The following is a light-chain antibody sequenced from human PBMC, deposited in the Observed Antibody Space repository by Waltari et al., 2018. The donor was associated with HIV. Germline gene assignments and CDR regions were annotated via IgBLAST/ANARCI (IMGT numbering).Light chain of an antibody. J-gene: IGLJ2*01. CDR3: CSYAGSSTFVV. CDR1: SSDVGSYNL. Sequence: QSALTQPASVSGSPGQSITISCTGTSSDVGSYNLVSWYQQHPGKAPKLMIYEGSKRPSWVSNPLSCSKSGNTASLTIPGLQAEDEADYYCCSYAGSSTFVVFGGGTKLTVL. V-gene: IGLV2-23*03. CDR2: EGS.